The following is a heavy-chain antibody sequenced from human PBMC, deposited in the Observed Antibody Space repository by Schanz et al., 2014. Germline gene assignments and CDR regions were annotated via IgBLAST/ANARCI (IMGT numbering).Heavy chain of an antibody. CDR3: ARDGVDAAAGGNY. D-gene: IGHD6-13*01. CDR1: GYTFTNFF. J-gene: IGHJ4*02. V-gene: IGHV1-46*03. Sequence: QVLLVQSGAEVKQPGASVKVSCKASGYTFTNFFLHWVRQAPGQGLEWMGIINPIGGSTTYAQKFQGRVTMTRDTSTSTVYMELSSLRSEDTAVYYCARDGVDAAAGGNYWGQGTLVTVSS. CDR2: INPIGGST.